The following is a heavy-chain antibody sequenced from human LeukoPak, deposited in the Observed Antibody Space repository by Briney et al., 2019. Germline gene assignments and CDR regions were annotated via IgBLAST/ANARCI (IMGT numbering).Heavy chain of an antibody. CDR2: IYHSGST. CDR3: ARRQTTMIIAAAANWFDP. D-gene: IGHD6-13*01. V-gene: IGHV4-4*02. J-gene: IGHJ5*02. CDR1: GGSISSSNW. Sequence: PSETLSLTCAVSGGSISSSNWWSWVRQPPGKGLEGIGEIYHSGSTNYNPSLKSRVTISVDKSKNQFSLKLSSVTAADTAVYYCARRQTTMIIAAAANWFDPWGQGTLVTVSS.